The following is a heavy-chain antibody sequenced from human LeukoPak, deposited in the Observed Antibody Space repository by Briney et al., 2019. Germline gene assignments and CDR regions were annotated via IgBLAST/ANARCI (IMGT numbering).Heavy chain of an antibody. Sequence: GASVKVSCKASGYTFTGYYMHWVRQAPGQGLEWMGRINPNSGGTNYAQKFQGRVTMTRDTSISTAYMELSRLRSDDTAVYYCARDWDHYDSSGYYSDAFDIWGQGTMVTVSS. V-gene: IGHV1-2*06. CDR2: INPNSGGT. CDR3: ARDWDHYDSSGYYSDAFDI. J-gene: IGHJ3*02. D-gene: IGHD3-22*01. CDR1: GYTFTGYY.